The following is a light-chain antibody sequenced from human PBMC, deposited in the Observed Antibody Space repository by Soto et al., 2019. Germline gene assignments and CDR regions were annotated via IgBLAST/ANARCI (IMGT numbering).Light chain of an antibody. J-gene: IGLJ1*01. V-gene: IGLV2-14*01. Sequence: QSVLTQPASVSGSPGQSITISCTGTSSDVGGYDYVSWYQQHPGKAPKLMIYDVSNRPSGFSNRFSGSKSGNTASLTISGLQAEDEADYYCSSYTSSSNYFFGTGTKVTVL. CDR1: SSDVGGYDY. CDR3: SSYTSSSNYF. CDR2: DVS.